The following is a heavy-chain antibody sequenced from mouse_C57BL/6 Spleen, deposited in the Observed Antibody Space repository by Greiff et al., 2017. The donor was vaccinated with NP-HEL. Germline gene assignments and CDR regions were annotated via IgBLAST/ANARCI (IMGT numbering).Heavy chain of an antibody. D-gene: IGHD2-2*01. CDR2: IDPNSGGT. V-gene: IGHV1-72*01. CDR3: ARGIYYGYEFAY. Sequence: QVQLKQPGAELVKPGASVKLSCKASGYTFTSYWMHWVKQRPGRGLEWIGRIDPNSGGTKYNEKFKSKATLTVDKPSSTAYMQLSSLTSEDSAVYYCARGIYYGYEFAYWGQGTLVTVSA. CDR1: GYTFTSYW. J-gene: IGHJ3*01.